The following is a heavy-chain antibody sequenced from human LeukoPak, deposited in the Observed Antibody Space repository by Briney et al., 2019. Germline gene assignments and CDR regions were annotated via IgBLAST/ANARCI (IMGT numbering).Heavy chain of an antibody. J-gene: IGHJ6*03. D-gene: IGHD2-15*01. CDR3: ARARLGRYCSGGSCYSGNQHYYYMDV. V-gene: IGHV1-24*01. Sequence: GASVKVSCKVSGYTLTELSMHWVRQAPGKGLEWMGGFDPEDGETNYAQKFQGRVTITADESTSTAYMELSSLRSDDTAVYYCARARLGRYCSGGSCYSGNQHYYYMDVWGKGTTVTVSS. CDR1: GYTLTELS. CDR2: FDPEDGET.